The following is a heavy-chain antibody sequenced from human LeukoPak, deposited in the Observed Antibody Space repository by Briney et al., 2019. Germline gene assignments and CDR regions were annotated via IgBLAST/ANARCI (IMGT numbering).Heavy chain of an antibody. CDR1: GYTFTTYY. CDR3: AREAPRTYFFDF. Sequence: GASVKVSCKASGYTFTTYYIHWMRQAPGQGLEWMGIIFTSGGSTRYSQKFQGGVTMTRDTSTSTVYMELSSLRSEDTAVYYCAREAPRTYFFDFWGQGTLVTVSS. J-gene: IGHJ4*02. V-gene: IGHV1-46*01. CDR2: IFTSGGST.